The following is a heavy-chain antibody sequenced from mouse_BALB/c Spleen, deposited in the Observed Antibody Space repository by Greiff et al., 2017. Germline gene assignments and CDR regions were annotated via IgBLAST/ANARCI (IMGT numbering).Heavy chain of an antibody. CDR1: GFTFSSYA. CDR3: ARGGITTVVAYYAMDY. Sequence: EVMLVESGGGLVKPGGSLKLSCAASGFTFSSYAMSWVRQTPEKRLEWVASISSGGSTYYPDSVKGRFTISRDNARNILYLQMSSLRSEDTAMYYCARGGITTVVAYYAMDYWGQGTSVTVSS. V-gene: IGHV5-6-5*01. CDR2: ISSGGST. D-gene: IGHD1-1*01. J-gene: IGHJ4*01.